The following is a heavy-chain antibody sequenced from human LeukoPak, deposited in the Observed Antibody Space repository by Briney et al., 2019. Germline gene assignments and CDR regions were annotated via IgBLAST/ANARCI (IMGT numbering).Heavy chain of an antibody. J-gene: IGHJ6*02. V-gene: IGHV4-59*08. Sequence: SETLSLTCTVSGGSISSYFWSRIRQPPGKGLEWIGYIHYSGSTNYNPSLKSRVTISVDTSQNQFSLKLSSVTAADPAVYYCARRAPYYYGTDVWGQGTTFTVSS. CDR3: ARRAPYYYGTDV. CDR1: GGSISSYF. CDR2: IHYSGST.